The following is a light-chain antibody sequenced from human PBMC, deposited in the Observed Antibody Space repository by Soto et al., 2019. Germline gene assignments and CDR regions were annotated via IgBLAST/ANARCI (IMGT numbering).Light chain of an antibody. CDR3: SSYTSSSTLVV. CDR2: DVS. Sequence: QSALTQPASVSGSPGQSITISCAGTSSDVGGYNYVSWYQHHPDKAPKLMIYDVSNRPSGVSNRFSGSKSGSTASLTISGLQAEDEADYWCSSYTSSSTLVVFGGGTKVTVL. CDR1: SSDVGGYNY. V-gene: IGLV2-14*03. J-gene: IGLJ2*01.